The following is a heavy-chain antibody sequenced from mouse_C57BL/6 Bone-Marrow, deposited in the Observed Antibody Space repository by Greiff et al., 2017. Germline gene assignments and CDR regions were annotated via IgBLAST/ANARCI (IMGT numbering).Heavy chain of an antibody. D-gene: IGHD1-1*01. Sequence: VQLQQSGPELVKPGASVKISCKASGYSFTGYYMNWVKQSPEKSLEWIGEINPSTGGTTYNQKFKAKATLTVDKSSSTAYMQLKSLTSEDSAVYYCARWYYGSSCAYWGQGTLVTVSA. CDR3: ARWYYGSSCAY. CDR2: INPSTGGT. J-gene: IGHJ3*01. CDR1: GYSFTGYY. V-gene: IGHV1-42*01.